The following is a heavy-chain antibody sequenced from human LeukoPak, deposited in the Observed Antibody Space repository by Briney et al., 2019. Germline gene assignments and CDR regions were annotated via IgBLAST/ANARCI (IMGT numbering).Heavy chain of an antibody. D-gene: IGHD3-10*01. CDR2: INHSGST. CDR3: ARGVTMVRGAYDY. CDR1: GGSFSSYY. V-gene: IGHV4-34*01. J-gene: IGHJ4*02. Sequence: SETLSLTCAVYGGSFSSYYWSWIRQPPGKGLEWIGEINHSGSTNYNPSLKSRVTISVDTSKNQFSLKLSSVTAADTAVYYCARGVTMVRGAYDYWGQGTLVIVSS.